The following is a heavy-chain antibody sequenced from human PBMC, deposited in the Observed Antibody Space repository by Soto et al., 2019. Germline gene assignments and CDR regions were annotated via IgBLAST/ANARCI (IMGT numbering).Heavy chain of an antibody. J-gene: IGHJ6*02. Sequence: GASVKVSCKASGYTFTGYYMHWVRQAPGQGLEWMGWINPNSGGTNYAQKFQGRVTMTRDTSINTAYMELSRLRSDDTAVYYCARRGRIAARSYYYGMDVWGQGTTVTVS. D-gene: IGHD6-6*01. CDR2: INPNSGGT. CDR3: ARRGRIAARSYYYGMDV. V-gene: IGHV1-2*02. CDR1: GYTFTGYY.